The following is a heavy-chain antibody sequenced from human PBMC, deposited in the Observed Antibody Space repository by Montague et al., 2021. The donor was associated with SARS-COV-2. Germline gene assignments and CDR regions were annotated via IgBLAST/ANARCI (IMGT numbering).Heavy chain of an antibody. D-gene: IGHD4-17*01. J-gene: IGHJ2*01. CDR1: GASISSGTYF. V-gene: IGHV4-61*02. CDR3: ARSDSTTVTTWFLDL. Sequence: TLSLTCTVSGASISSGTYFRNWIRHPAGKGLEWIGRIYTSGATNYNPSLKSRVTMSIDTSKNDFSLRLTSVTAADTAVYYCARSDSTTVTTWFLDLWGRCTLVTVSS. CDR2: IYTSGAT.